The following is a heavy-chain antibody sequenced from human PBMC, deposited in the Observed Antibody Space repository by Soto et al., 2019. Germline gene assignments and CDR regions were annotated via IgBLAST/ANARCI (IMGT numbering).Heavy chain of an antibody. Sequence: SETLSLTCAVSGLSINSNYFWGWIRQTPGRGLEWIGSIYFGGNTYYTPSLKSRVTISADLSKNQFSLELSSVTAADTAVYYCARGDDYDGPDYWGQGTLVTVSS. CDR2: IYFGGNT. J-gene: IGHJ4*02. D-gene: IGHD4-17*01. CDR1: GLSINSNYF. V-gene: IGHV4-39*07. CDR3: ARGDDYDGPDY.